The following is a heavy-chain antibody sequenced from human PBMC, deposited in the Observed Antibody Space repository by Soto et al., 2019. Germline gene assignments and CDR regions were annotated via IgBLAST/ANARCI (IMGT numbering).Heavy chain of an antibody. CDR1: GFTFSSYA. CDR3: ARDAAVPYDYVWGSYRPAGWFDP. Sequence: GGSLRLSCAASGFTFSSYAMHWVRQAPGKGLEWVAVISYDGSNKYYADSVKGRFTISRDNSKNTLYLQMNSLRAEDTAVYYCARDAAVPYDYVWGSYRPAGWFDPWGQGTLVTVSS. CDR2: ISYDGSNK. V-gene: IGHV3-30-3*01. J-gene: IGHJ5*02. D-gene: IGHD3-16*02.